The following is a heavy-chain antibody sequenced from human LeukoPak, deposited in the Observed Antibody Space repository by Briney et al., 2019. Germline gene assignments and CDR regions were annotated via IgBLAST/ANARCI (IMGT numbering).Heavy chain of an antibody. J-gene: IGHJ4*02. V-gene: IGHV3-48*03. Sequence: GRSLRLACSASGFTVSSYEINWVRQAPGEGLEWVSYISMSGTTIYYADSVKGRFTISRDNAKNSLYLQMNSLPAEDKAVYYRARGPFLWNGVATAMVFFGLWGQGTLVSVSS. CDR1: GFTVSSYE. CDR3: ARGPFLWNGVATAMVFFGL. CDR2: ISMSGTTI. D-gene: IGHD5-18*01.